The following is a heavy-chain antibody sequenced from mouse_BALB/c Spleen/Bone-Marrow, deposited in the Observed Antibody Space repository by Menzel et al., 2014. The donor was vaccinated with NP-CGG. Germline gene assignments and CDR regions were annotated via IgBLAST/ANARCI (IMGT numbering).Heavy chain of an antibody. Sequence: DVMLVESGGGLVQPGGSMKLSCVASGFTFTNYWMNWVRQSPEKGLEWVAEIRLKSNNYATHYAESVKGRFTISRDDSKSSVYLQMNKLRAEDTGIYYCTRRGRGYAMDYWGQGTSVTVSS. CDR1: GFTFTNYW. CDR2: IRLKSNNYAT. V-gene: IGHV6-6*02. CDR3: TRRGRGYAMDY. J-gene: IGHJ4*01.